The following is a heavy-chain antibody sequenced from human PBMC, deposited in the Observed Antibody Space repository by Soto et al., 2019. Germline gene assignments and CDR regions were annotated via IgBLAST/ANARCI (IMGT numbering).Heavy chain of an antibody. D-gene: IGHD3-3*01. J-gene: IGHJ5*02. CDR1: VGAGRGYY. CDR2: INHTGGT. Sequence: SESLSLTCAVYVGAGRGYYGNCIRQPPWKGLESIAEINHTGGTHYNPSLKSRVTMSVDTSKNQFSLRFSSVTAADTDIYYCARVRDWFDPGGEGTLVNVSS. V-gene: IGHV4-34*01. CDR3: ARVRDWFDP.